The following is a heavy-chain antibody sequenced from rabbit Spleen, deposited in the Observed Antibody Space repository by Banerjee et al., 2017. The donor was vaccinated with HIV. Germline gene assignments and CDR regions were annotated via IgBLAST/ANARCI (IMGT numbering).Heavy chain of an antibody. CDR3: ARGSATMTLVITGYYLSL. D-gene: IGHD2-1*01. V-gene: IGHV1S45*01. J-gene: IGHJ6*01. CDR2: IYGGDGINT. Sequence: QEQLVESGGGLVQPGGSLKLSCKASGFDFSRTGVSWVRQAPGKGLEWIACIYGGDGINTAYASWAKGRFTVSKTSSTTVTLQMTSLTAADTATYFCARGSATMTLVITGYYLSLWGQGTLVTVS. CDR1: GFDFSRTG.